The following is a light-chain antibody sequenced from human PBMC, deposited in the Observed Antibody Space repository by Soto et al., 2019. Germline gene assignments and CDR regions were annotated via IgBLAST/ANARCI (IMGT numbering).Light chain of an antibody. J-gene: IGLJ3*02. V-gene: IGLV2-14*01. CDR1: SSDVGGYNF. Sequence: QSVLTQPASVSGSPGQSITISCTGTSSDVGGYNFVSWYQQQPGEAPKLVIYDVSNRPSGVSNRFSGSKSGNTASLTISGLQAEDEADYYCSSYTSSSTLLFGGGTQLTVL. CDR3: SSYTSSSTLL. CDR2: DVS.